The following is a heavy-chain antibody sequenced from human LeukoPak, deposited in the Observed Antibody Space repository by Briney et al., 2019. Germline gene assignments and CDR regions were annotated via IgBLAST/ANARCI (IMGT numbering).Heavy chain of an antibody. Sequence: ASVKVSCKASGYTFTGYYMHWVRQAPGQGLEWMGRINPNSGGTNYAQKFQGRVTMTRDTSISTAYMELSRLRSDDTAVYYCARDRSSSSELTFDYWGLGTLVTVSS. CDR1: GYTFTGYY. CDR2: INPNSGGT. CDR3: ARDRSSSSELTFDY. V-gene: IGHV1-2*06. J-gene: IGHJ4*02. D-gene: IGHD6-6*01.